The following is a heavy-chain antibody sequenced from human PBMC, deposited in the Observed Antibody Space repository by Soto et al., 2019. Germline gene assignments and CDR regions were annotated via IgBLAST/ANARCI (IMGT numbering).Heavy chain of an antibody. J-gene: IGHJ6*02. Sequence: SVKVSCKASGGTFSSYAISWVRQAPGQGLEWMGGIIPIFGTANYAQKFQGRVTITADESTSTAYMELSSLRSEDTAVYYCAREGCCSGGSCPPGYYGMDVWGQGTTVTVSS. CDR1: GGTFSSYA. CDR3: AREGCCSGGSCPPGYYGMDV. CDR2: IIPIFGTA. V-gene: IGHV1-69*13. D-gene: IGHD2-15*01.